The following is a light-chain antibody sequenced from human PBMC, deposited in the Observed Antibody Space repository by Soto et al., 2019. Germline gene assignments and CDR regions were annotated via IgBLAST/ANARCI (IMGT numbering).Light chain of an antibody. V-gene: IGKV3-15*01. CDR3: QQYINWPPTFT. Sequence: EIVMTQSPATLSVSPGERVTLSCRASQSVDSNLAWYQQKPGQAPRLLIYGASTRATGSPARFSGSGSGTEYTLAISSLQSEDFAVYYCQQYINWPPTFTFGQWTKLEIK. CDR1: QSVDSN. CDR2: GAS. J-gene: IGKJ2*01.